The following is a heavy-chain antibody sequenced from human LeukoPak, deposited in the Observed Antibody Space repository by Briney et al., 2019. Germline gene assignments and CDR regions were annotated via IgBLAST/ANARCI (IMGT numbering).Heavy chain of an antibody. J-gene: IGHJ6*03. CDR2: MNPNSGNT. CDR3: ARGVAGAGTVGRSYYYYYMDV. CDR1: GYTFTSYD. Sequence: GASVKVSYKASGYTFTSYDINWVRQATGQGLEWMGWMNPNSGNTGYAQKFQGRVTMTRNTSISTAYMELTSLRSEDRAVYYCARGVAGAGTVGRSYYYYYMDVWGKGTTVTVSS. D-gene: IGHD6-19*01. V-gene: IGHV1-8*01.